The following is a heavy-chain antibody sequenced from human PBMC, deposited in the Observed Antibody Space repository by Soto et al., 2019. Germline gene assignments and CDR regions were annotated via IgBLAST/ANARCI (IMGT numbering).Heavy chain of an antibody. CDR1: GGSISSGGYS. Sequence: QLQLQESSSGLVRPSQTLSLTCAVSGGSISSGGYSWNWIRQPPGKGLEWIGYIYHSGSTLYNPSLKSRVTISGDKSKNQCSLTLTSVTAADTAVYYCARDQLEGNWFDPWGQGTLVTVSS. CDR2: IYHSGST. V-gene: IGHV4-30-2*01. D-gene: IGHD1-1*01. J-gene: IGHJ5*02. CDR3: ARDQLEGNWFDP.